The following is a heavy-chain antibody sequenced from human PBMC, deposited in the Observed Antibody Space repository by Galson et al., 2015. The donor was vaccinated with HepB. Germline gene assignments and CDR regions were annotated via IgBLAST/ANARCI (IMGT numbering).Heavy chain of an antibody. Sequence: SLRLSCAASGFTVSSNYMSWVRQAPGKGLEWVSVIYSGGSTYYADPVKGRFTISRDNSKNTLYLQMNSLRAEDTAVYYCARDAHYYGSGSYWNFDYWGQGTLVTVSS. CDR1: GFTVSSNY. D-gene: IGHD3-10*01. CDR2: IYSGGST. J-gene: IGHJ4*02. CDR3: ARDAHYYGSGSYWNFDY. V-gene: IGHV3-66*01.